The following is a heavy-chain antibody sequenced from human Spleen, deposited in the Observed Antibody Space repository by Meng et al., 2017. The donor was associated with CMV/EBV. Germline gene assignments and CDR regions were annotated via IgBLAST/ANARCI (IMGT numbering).Heavy chain of an antibody. D-gene: IGHD3-22*01. V-gene: IGHV3-30*04. Sequence: GGSLRLSCPASGFTFSSYAMHWVRQAPGKGLEWVAVISYDGNDKYYADSVKGRFTISRDNSKNTVFLQMNSLRAEDTAVYYCACYYDNSGFYYFDYWGQGTLVTVSS. CDR3: ACYYDNSGFYYFDY. CDR1: GFTFSSYA. J-gene: IGHJ4*02. CDR2: ISYDGNDK.